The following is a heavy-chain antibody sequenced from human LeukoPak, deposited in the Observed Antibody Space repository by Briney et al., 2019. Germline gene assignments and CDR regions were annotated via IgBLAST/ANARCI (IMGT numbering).Heavy chain of an antibody. CDR1: GFTFSSYG. CDR3: AKDRSYYDSIY. J-gene: IGHJ4*02. D-gene: IGHD3-22*01. Sequence: XGSLXLSCAASGFTFSSYGMHWVRQAPGKGLEWVAVISYDGSNKYYADSVKGRFTISRDNSKNTLYLQMNSLRAEDTAVYYCAKDRSYYDSIYWGQGTLVTVSS. CDR2: ISYDGSNK. V-gene: IGHV3-30*18.